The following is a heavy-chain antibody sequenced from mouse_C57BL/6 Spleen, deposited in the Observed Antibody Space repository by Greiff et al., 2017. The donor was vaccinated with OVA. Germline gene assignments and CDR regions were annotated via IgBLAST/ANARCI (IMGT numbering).Heavy chain of an antibody. CDR3: ARHGSSYPYWYFDV. J-gene: IGHJ1*03. Sequence: VQLQQSGPGLVAPSQSLSITCTVSGFSLTSYGVHWVRQPPGKGLEWLVVIWSDGSTTYNSAPKSRLSISKDNSKSQVFLKMNSLQTDDTAKYYCARHGSSYPYWYFDVWGTGTTVTVSS. CDR2: IWSDGST. D-gene: IGHD1-1*01. CDR1: GFSLTSYG. V-gene: IGHV2-6-1*01.